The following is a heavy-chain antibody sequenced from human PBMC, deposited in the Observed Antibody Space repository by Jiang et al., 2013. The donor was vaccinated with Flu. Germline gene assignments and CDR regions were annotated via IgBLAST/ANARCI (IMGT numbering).Heavy chain of an antibody. CDR1: GYTFNNNG. D-gene: IGHD3-10*01. V-gene: IGHV1-3*01. J-gene: IGHJ4*01. CDR2: ISAGSGIT. Sequence: KASGYTFNNNGIHWVRQAPGQGLEWMGWISAGSGITTYSQKFRDRVIITRDTSATTAYMDLTGLKPEDTAVYYCARGTGNGNYYSLEYWGRGTLVTVSS. CDR3: ARGTGNGNYYSLEY.